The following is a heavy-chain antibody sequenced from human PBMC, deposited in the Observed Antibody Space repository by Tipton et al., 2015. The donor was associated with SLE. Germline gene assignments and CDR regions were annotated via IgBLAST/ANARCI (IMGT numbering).Heavy chain of an antibody. Sequence: QLVQSGAEVKKPGASVKVSCKASGYTFPSYGISWVRQAPGQGLEWMGWISAYNGNTNYAQKLQGRVTMTTDTSTTTAYMELRSLRSDDTAVYYCARWDPNYHYYYMDVWGKGTTVTVSS. CDR2: ISAYNGNT. CDR3: ARWDPNYHYYYMDV. V-gene: IGHV1-18*01. D-gene: IGHD1-26*01. J-gene: IGHJ6*03. CDR1: GYTFPSYG.